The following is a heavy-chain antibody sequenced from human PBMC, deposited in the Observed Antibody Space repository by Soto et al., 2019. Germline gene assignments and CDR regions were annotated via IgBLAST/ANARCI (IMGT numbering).Heavy chain of an antibody. J-gene: IGHJ4*02. Sequence: EVQLLESGGGLVQPGGSLRLSCAASGFTFSSYAMRWVRQAPVKGLEWVSAISGSDDSTYYADSVKGRFTISRDNSKTTLYLQMNSLRAEDTDVYYCARRGSGSYYDYWGQGTLVTVSS. CDR3: ARRGSGSYYDY. CDR2: ISGSDDST. D-gene: IGHD1-26*01. CDR1: GFTFSSYA. V-gene: IGHV3-23*01.